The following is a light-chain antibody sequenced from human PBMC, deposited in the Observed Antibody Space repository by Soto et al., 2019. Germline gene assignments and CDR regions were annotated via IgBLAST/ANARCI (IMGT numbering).Light chain of an antibody. CDR3: QVCERFSDHNFV. V-gene: IGLV3-21*02. J-gene: IGLJ1*01. CDR1: NIGTKS. Sequence: SYELTQPPSVSVSPGQTASITCGGDNIGTKSVHWYQQRPGQAPVLVVYDGKKRLSGIPERFSGSNSGNTATLTISRVETGDEADYYCQVCERFSDHNFVFGDGTKVTVL. CDR2: DGK.